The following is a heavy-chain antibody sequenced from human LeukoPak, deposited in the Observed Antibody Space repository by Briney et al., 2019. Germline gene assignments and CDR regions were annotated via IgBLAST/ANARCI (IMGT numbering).Heavy chain of an antibody. Sequence: SVKVSCKASGGTFSSYAISWVRQAPGQGLEWMGRIIPIFGTANYAQKFQGRVTITADKSTSTAYMELSSLRSEDTAVYYCARDSSGYLDAFDIWGQGTMVTVSS. V-gene: IGHV1-69*06. CDR3: ARDSSGYLDAFDI. D-gene: IGHD3-22*01. J-gene: IGHJ3*02. CDR1: GGTFSSYA. CDR2: IIPIFGTA.